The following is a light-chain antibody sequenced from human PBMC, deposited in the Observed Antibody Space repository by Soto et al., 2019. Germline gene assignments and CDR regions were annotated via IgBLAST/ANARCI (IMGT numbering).Light chain of an antibody. CDR2: KIS. CDR1: QSPADRDGNTF. V-gene: IGKV2-30*01. Sequence: DVILSQSPLSLPVTLGQPASISCRSSQSPADRDGNTFLNWFQQKPGQSPRCLIYKISNRDSGVPDRFSGSGSGTEFTLTISRVEAEDVGVYYCMQGTQWPYTFGQGTKLEIK. CDR3: MQGTQWPYT. J-gene: IGKJ2*01.